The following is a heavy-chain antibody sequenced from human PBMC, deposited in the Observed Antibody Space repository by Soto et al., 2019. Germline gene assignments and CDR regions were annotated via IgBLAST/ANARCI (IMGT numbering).Heavy chain of an antibody. CDR2: ISGSGGST. J-gene: IGHJ4*02. V-gene: IGHV3-23*01. Sequence: PGGSLRLSCAASGFTFSSYAMSWVRQAPGKGLEWVSAISGSGGSTYYADSVKGRFTISRDNSKNTLYLQMNSLRVEDTAVYYCAKGTLIWFGELLGPNDYWGQGTLVTVSS. CDR1: GFTFSSYA. CDR3: AKGTLIWFGELLGPNDY. D-gene: IGHD3-10*01.